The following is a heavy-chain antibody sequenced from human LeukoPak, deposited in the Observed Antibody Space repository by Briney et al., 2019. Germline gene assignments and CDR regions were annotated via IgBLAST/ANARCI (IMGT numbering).Heavy chain of an antibody. CDR3: AKDSTSYYYCLDY. Sequence: GGSLRLSCAASGFTFSTYGMHWVRQAPGKGVEWVAVISSDGSNKYYADSVKGRFTISRDNSKNTLFLQMNSLRAEDTAVYYCAKDSTSYYYCLDYWGLGTLVTVSS. J-gene: IGHJ4*02. CDR2: ISSDGSNK. CDR1: GFTFSTYG. D-gene: IGHD3-22*01. V-gene: IGHV3-30*18.